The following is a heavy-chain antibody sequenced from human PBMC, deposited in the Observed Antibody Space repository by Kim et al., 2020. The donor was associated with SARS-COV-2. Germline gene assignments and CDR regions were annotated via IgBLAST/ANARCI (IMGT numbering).Heavy chain of an antibody. CDR1: GFSVSSSGVG. CDR3: AHTPPLSCDPRSCLNYFDS. J-gene: IGHJ4*02. Sequence: SGPTLVNPTQTLTLTCTFSGFSVSSSGVGVGWIRQPPGKALEWLALIYLNDDVRYSPSLNNRLTITKDTSKNQVVLTMTNIDPVDTATYYCAHTPPLSCDPRSCLNYFDSWGQGALVTFSS. V-gene: IGHV2-5*01. CDR2: IYLNDDV. D-gene: IGHD2-15*01.